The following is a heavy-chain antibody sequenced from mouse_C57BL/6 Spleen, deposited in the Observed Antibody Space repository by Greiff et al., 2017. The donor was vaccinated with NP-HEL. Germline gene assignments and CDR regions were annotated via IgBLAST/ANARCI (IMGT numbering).Heavy chain of an antibody. J-gene: IGHJ1*03. Sequence: QVQLQQPGTELVKPGASVKLSCKASGYTFTSYWMHWVKQRPGQGLEWIGNINPSNGGTNYNEKFKSKATLTVDKSSSTAYMQLSSLTSEDSAVYYVARGGYWSYWYFDVWGTGTTVTVSS. CDR2: INPSNGGT. D-gene: IGHD2-3*01. CDR1: GYTFTSYW. V-gene: IGHV1-53*01. CDR3: ARGGYWSYWYFDV.